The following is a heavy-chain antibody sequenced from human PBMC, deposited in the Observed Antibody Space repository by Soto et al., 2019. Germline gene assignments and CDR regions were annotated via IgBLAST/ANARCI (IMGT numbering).Heavy chain of an antibody. CDR1: GFTFSSYA. D-gene: IGHD3-10*01. Sequence: GGSLRLSCAASGFTFSSYAMSWVRQAPGKGLEWVSAISGSGGSTYYADSVKGRFTISRDNSKNTLYLQMNSLRAEDTAVYYCAKDGTYGSGSYYYYYYMDVWGKGTTVTVSS. CDR3: AKDGTYGSGSYYYYYYMDV. CDR2: ISGSGGST. J-gene: IGHJ6*03. V-gene: IGHV3-23*01.